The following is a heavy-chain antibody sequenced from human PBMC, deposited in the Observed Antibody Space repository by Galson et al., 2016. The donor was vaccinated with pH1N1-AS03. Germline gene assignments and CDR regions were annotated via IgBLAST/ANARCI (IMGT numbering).Heavy chain of an antibody. CDR1: GFTFGDYY. CDR2: ITSSGGSGSTI. CDR3: ARGGYDIWTGYLVDPFDY. Sequence: SLRLSCAASGFTFGDYYMSWIRQAPGKGLEWISCITSSGGSGSTIYYADSVKGRFTISRDNAKNSLYLQMNSLRADDTAVYFCARGGYDIWTGYLVDPFDYWGQGALVTVSS. V-gene: IGHV3-11*01. D-gene: IGHD3-9*01. J-gene: IGHJ4*02.